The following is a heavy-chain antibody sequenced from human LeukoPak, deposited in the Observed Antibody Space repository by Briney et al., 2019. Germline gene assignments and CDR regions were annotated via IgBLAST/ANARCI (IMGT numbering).Heavy chain of an antibody. CDR3: ARLKYYASTGYSPGYYMDV. V-gene: IGHV4-4*07. J-gene: IGHJ6*03. D-gene: IGHD3-22*01. CDR2: IYVTGST. Sequence: SETLSLTCTVSGGSIINYYGSWIRQPAGTGLEWVGRIYVTGSTIYNPSLQSRLSMSVDTSKNQFSLRLTSVTAADTAVYYCARLKYYASTGYSPGYYMDVWGKGITVTVSS. CDR1: GGSIINYY.